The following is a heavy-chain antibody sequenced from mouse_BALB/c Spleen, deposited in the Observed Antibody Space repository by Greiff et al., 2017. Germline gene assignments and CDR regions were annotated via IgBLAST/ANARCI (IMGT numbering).Heavy chain of an antibody. CDR1: GFNIKDYY. D-gene: IGHD4-1*02. CDR3: NKGSTGGFAY. J-gene: IGHJ3*01. CDR2: IDPENGDT. V-gene: IGHV14-4*02. Sequence: VHVKQSGAELVRSGASVKLSCTASGFNIKDYYMHWVKQRPEQGLEWIGWIDPENGDTEYAPKFQGKATMTADTSSNTAYLQLSSLTSEDTAVYYCNKGSTGGFAYWGQGTLVTVSA.